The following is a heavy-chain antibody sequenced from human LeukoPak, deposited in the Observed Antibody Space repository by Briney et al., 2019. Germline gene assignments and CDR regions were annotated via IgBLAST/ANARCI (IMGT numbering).Heavy chain of an antibody. CDR2: IYSDGTT. Sequence: PGGSLRLSCAASGFRFSSIYMNWVRQAPGKGLEWVSVIYSDGTTYYADSVKGRFTISRDDSKNTLYLHMNSLRAEDTAVYYCARAPNWRFDHWGQGTLVTVSS. D-gene: IGHD1-1*01. CDR3: ARAPNWRFDH. CDR1: GFRFSSIY. J-gene: IGHJ4*02. V-gene: IGHV3-53*01.